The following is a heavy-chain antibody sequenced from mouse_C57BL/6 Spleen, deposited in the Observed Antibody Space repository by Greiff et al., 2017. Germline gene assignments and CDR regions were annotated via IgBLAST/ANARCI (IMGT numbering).Heavy chain of an antibody. D-gene: IGHD4-1*01. CDR2: IYPGGGYT. CDR1: GYTFTNYW. CDR3: ARGGNWAFDY. Sequence: QVQLKQSGAELVRPGTSVKMSCKASGYTFTNYWIGWAKQRPGHGLEWIGDIYPGGGYTNYNEKFKGKATLTADKSSSTAYMQFSSLPYEDSAIYCCARGGNWAFDYWGQGTTLTVSS. V-gene: IGHV1-63*01. J-gene: IGHJ2*01.